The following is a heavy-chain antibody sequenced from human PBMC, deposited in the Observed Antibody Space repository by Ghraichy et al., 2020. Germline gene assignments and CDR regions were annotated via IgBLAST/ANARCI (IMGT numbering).Heavy chain of an antibody. CDR1: GFTFDDYA. Sequence: SLRLSCAASGFTFDDYAMHWVRQAPGKGLEWISGINWNSDSIGYADSVKGRFTISRDNAKNSLFLQMNSLRTEDTALYYCAKDRNSGWTSFDYWGQGTLVTVSS. CDR2: INWNSDSI. J-gene: IGHJ4*02. V-gene: IGHV3-9*01. D-gene: IGHD6-19*01. CDR3: AKDRNSGWTSFDY.